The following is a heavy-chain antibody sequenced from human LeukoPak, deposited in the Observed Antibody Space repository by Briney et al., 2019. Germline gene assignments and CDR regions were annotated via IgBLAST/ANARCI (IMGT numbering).Heavy chain of an antibody. D-gene: IGHD2-2*02. CDR3: ARDHCSSTSCYKNDAFDI. CDR2: ISGSGGST. Sequence: PGGSLRLSCAASGFTLSSYAMSWVRQAPGKGLERVSAISGSGGSTYYADSVKGRFTISRDNSKNTLYLQMNSLRAEDTAVYYCARDHCSSTSCYKNDAFDIWGQGTMVTVSS. J-gene: IGHJ3*02. CDR1: GFTLSSYA. V-gene: IGHV3-23*01.